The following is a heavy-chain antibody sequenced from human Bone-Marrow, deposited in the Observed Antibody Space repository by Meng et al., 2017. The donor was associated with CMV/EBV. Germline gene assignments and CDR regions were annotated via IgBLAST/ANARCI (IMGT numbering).Heavy chain of an antibody. CDR3: AKDRYQLPKANFDY. CDR2: IYYSGST. J-gene: IGHJ4*02. CDR1: GGSISSYY. D-gene: IGHD2-2*01. Sequence: SETLSLTCTVSGGSISSYYWSWIRQPPGKGLEWIGYIYYSGSTNYNPSLKSRVTISVDTSKNQFSLKLSSVTAADTSVYYCAKDRYQLPKANFDYWGQGTLVTVSS. V-gene: IGHV4-59*01.